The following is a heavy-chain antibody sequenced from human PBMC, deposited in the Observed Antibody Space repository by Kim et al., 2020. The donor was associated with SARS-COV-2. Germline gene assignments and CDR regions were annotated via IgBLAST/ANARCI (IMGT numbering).Heavy chain of an antibody. J-gene: IGHJ4*02. V-gene: IGHV1-2*02. CDR3: ARDMERKAAAGKRYDY. CDR2: INPNSGGT. Sequence: ASVKVSCKASGYTFTGYYMHWVRQAPGQGLEWMGWINPNSGGTNYAQKFQGRVTMTRDTSISTAYMELSRLRSDDTAVYYCARDMERKAAAGKRYDYWGQRTLVTVSS. CDR1: GYTFTGYY. D-gene: IGHD6-13*01.